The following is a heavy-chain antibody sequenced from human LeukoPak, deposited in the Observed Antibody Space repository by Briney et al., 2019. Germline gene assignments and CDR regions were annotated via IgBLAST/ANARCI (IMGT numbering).Heavy chain of an antibody. CDR1: GGSISSYY. V-gene: IGHV4-59*01. Sequence: SETLSLTCTVSGGSISSYYWNWIRQPPGKGLEWIGYIFYSGNTRYNPSLRSRVSISVDTSKNQFSLKLSSVTAADTAVYYCASDYGSGSPAHLSYWGQGTLVTVSS. J-gene: IGHJ4*02. CDR3: ASDYGSGSPAHLSY. D-gene: IGHD3-10*01. CDR2: IFYSGNT.